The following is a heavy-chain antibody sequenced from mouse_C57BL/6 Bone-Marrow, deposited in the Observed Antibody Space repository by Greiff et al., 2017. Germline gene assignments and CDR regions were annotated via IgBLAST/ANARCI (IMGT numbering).Heavy chain of an antibody. V-gene: IGHV14-4*01. CDR2: IDPENGDT. CDR3: TTLFAY. CDR1: GFNIKDDY. J-gene: IGHJ3*01. Sequence: EVMLVESGAELVRPGASVKLSCTASGFNIKDDYMHWVKPRPEQGLEWIGWIDPENGDTEYASKFQGKATITADTSSNTAYLQLSSLTSEDTAVYYCTTLFAYWGQGTLVTVSA.